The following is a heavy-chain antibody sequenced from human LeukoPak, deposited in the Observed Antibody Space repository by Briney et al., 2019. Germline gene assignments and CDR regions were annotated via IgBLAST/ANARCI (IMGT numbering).Heavy chain of an antibody. CDR3: ARDGRVVPAAPYSGYLDY. Sequence: ASVKVSCKASGYTFTSYYMHWVRQAPGQGLEWMGIINPSGGSTSYAQKFQGRVTMTRDTSTSTVYMELSSLGSEDTAVYYCARDGRVVPAAPYSGYLDYWGQGTLVTVSS. CDR1: GYTFTSYY. V-gene: IGHV1-46*01. J-gene: IGHJ4*02. CDR2: INPSGGST. D-gene: IGHD2-2*01.